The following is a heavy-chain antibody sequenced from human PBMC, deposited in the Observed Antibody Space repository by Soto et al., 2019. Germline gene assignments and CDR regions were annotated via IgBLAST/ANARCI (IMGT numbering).Heavy chain of an antibody. CDR1: GGTFSSYA. V-gene: IGHV1-69*01. J-gene: IGHJ4*02. CDR2: INPIFGTA. CDR3: ARDSRYCSGGSCYSAPFDY. Sequence: QVQLVQSGAEVKKPGSSVKVSCKASGGTFSSYAISWVRQAPGQGLEWMGGINPIFGTANYAQKLQGRVRITADESTSTPYMELSSLRSEDTAVYYCARDSRYCSGGSCYSAPFDYWGQGTLVTVSS. D-gene: IGHD2-15*01.